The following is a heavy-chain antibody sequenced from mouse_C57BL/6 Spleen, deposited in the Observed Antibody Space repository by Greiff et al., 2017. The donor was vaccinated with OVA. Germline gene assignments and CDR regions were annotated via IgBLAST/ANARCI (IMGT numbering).Heavy chain of an antibody. CDR3: ARGGITTDWYFDV. CDR1: GYSITSGYY. Sequence: EVQRVESGPGLVKPSQSLSLTCSVTGYSITSGYYWNWIRQFPGNKLEWMGYISYDGSNNYNPSLKNRISITRDTSKNQFFLKLNSVTTEDTATYYCARGGITTDWYFDVWGTGTTVTVPS. D-gene: IGHD2-4*01. V-gene: IGHV3-6*01. J-gene: IGHJ1*03. CDR2: ISYDGSN.